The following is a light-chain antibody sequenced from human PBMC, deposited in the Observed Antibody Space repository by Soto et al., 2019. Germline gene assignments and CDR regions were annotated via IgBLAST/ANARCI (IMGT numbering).Light chain of an antibody. V-gene: IGLV1-51*01. Sequence: QAVLPEPPSVSAAPGQKFTISCSGSSSNIGGNSVSWYQQLPGTAPKLLIYDDNKRPSGIPDRFSGSKSGTSATLGITGFQTGDEADYYCGSWDSSLSAYVFGTGTKVTVL. CDR2: DDN. CDR1: SSNIGGNS. J-gene: IGLJ1*01. CDR3: GSWDSSLSAYV.